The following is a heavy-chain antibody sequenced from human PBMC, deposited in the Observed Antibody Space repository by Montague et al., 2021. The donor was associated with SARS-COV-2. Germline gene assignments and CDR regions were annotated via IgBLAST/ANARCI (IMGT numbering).Heavy chain of an antibody. CDR3: ARDSFWSSYYTDYYGMDV. CDR2: IKQDGSEK. J-gene: IGHJ6*02. CDR1: GLTFSSYW. V-gene: IGHV3-7*01. D-gene: IGHD3-3*01. Sequence: SLRLSCAASGLTFSSYWMSWVRQAPGKGLEWVANIKQDGSEKYYVDSVKGRFTISRDNAKNSLYLQMNSLRAEDTAVYYCARDSFWSSYYTDYYGMDVWGQGTTVTVSS.